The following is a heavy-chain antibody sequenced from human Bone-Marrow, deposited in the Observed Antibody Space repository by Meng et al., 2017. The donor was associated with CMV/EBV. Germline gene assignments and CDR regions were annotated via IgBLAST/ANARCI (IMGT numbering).Heavy chain of an antibody. CDR1: GFTFDDYA. CDR3: ARDGYGSGSYFAFDI. D-gene: IGHD3-10*01. J-gene: IGHJ3*02. CDR2: ISSSSSYI. V-gene: IGHV3-21*01. Sequence: GESLKISCAASGFTFDDYAMHWVRQAPGKGLEWVSSISSSSSYIYYADSVKGRFTISRDNAKNSLYLQMNSLRAEDTAVCYCARDGYGSGSYFAFDIWGEGTMVTVSS.